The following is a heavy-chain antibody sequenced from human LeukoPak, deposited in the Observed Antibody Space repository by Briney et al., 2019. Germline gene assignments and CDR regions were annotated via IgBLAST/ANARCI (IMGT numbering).Heavy chain of an antibody. CDR2: ISGSGGST. CDR3: ARQVGATTIGWFDP. Sequence: GGSLRLSCAASGFTFSSYGMSWVRQAPGKGLEWVSAISGSGGSTYYADSVKGRFTISRDNSKNTLYLQMNSLRAEDTAVYYCARQVGATTIGWFDPWGQGTLVTVSS. CDR1: GFTFSSYG. D-gene: IGHD1-26*01. J-gene: IGHJ5*02. V-gene: IGHV3-23*01.